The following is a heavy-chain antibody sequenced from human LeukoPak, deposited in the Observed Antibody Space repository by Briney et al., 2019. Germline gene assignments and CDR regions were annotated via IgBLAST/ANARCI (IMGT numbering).Heavy chain of an antibody. CDR1: GFTFSSYG. J-gene: IGHJ4*02. CDR2: IWYDGSNK. V-gene: IGHV3-33*08. Sequence: PTGGSLRLSCSASGFTFSSYGMHWVRQAPGKGLEWVAVIWYDGSNKYYADSVKGRFTISRDNSKNTLYLQTNSLRAEDTAVYYCARDSSSSWYWGDYWGQGTLVTVSS. CDR3: ARDSSSSWYWGDY. D-gene: IGHD6-13*01.